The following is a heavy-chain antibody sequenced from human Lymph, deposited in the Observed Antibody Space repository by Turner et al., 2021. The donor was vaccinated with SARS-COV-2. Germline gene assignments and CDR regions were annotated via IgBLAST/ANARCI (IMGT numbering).Heavy chain of an antibody. CDR2: ITFTSSYI. V-gene: IGHV3-21*01. Sequence: EVQLVESGGGLVKPGGSLRLSCAASGFTFSSYRMNWVRQAPGKGLEWVSSITFTSSYIYYADSVKGRFTISRDNAKNSLYLQMNSLRAEDTAVYYCARGPPDFPYYFDYWGQGTLVTVS. CDR3: ARGPPDFPYYFDY. CDR1: GFTFSSYR. D-gene: IGHD2-21*02. J-gene: IGHJ4*02.